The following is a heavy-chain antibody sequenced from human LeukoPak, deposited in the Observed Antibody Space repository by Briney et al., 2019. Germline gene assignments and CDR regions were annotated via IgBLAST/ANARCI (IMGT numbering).Heavy chain of an antibody. V-gene: IGHV4-59*08. CDR1: GGSISSYY. J-gene: IGHJ4*02. D-gene: IGHD6-13*01. CDR2: IYNSGST. CDR3: ARRSGIALDY. Sequence: SETLSLTCTVSGGSISSYYWSWIRQPPGKGLEWIGYIYNSGSTNYNPSLKSRVTISVDTSKNQFSLKLSSVTAADTAVYYCARRSGIALDYWGQGTLVTVSS.